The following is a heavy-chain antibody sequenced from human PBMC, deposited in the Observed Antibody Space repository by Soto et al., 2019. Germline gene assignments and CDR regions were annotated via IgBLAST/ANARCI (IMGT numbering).Heavy chain of an antibody. CDR2: INPNSGGT. Sequence: GGSLRLSCAASGFTFSSYAMSWVRQAPGQGLEWMGWINPNSGGTNYAQKFQGWVTMTRDTSISTAYMELSRLRSDDTAVYYCAREVVPAAMGTHDAFDIWGQGTMVTVSS. CDR1: GFTFSSYA. V-gene: IGHV1-2*04. J-gene: IGHJ3*02. D-gene: IGHD2-2*01. CDR3: AREVVPAAMGTHDAFDI.